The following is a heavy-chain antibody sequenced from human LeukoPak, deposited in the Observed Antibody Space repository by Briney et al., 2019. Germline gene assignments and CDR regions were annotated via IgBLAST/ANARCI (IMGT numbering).Heavy chain of an antibody. J-gene: IGHJ6*03. CDR2: ISGSGDGT. V-gene: IGHV3-23*01. Sequence: GGSLRLSCTSSGFTFSSDAMTWVRQAPGKGLEWVSSISGSGDGTYYADSVRGRFTISRDNSKNTLYLQMNSLRAEDTAVYYCARVPTGTYYYYYYMDVWGKGTTVTVSS. CDR3: ARVPTGTYYYYYYMDV. CDR1: GFTFSSDA. D-gene: IGHD1-1*01.